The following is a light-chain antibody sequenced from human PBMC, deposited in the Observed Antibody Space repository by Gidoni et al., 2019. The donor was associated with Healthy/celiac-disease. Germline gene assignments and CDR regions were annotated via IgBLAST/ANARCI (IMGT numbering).Light chain of an antibody. CDR3: AAWDDSLNGPNWV. CDR2: SNN. V-gene: IGLV1-44*01. CDR1: SSNIGSNT. Sequence: QSVLTQPPSASGTPGKRVTISCSGSSSNIGSNTVKWYKQLPGTAPKLLIYSNNQRPSGVPYRFSGSKSGTSASLAISGLQSEDEADYYCAAWDDSLNGPNWVFGGGTKLTVL. J-gene: IGLJ3*02.